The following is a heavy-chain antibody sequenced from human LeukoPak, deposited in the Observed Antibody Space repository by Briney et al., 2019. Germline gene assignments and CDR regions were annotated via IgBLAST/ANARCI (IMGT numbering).Heavy chain of an antibody. D-gene: IGHD1-26*01. J-gene: IGHJ4*02. CDR1: GFTFSTYA. CDR2: ISGGGDIT. V-gene: IGHV3-23*01. Sequence: PGGSLRLSCVASGFTFSTYAMSWVRQTPAKGLEWVSVISGGGDITYYADSVKGRFTISRDNSKNTLYLQMNSLRAEDTAVYYCARESELLSGLDYWGQGTLVTVSS. CDR3: ARESELLSGLDY.